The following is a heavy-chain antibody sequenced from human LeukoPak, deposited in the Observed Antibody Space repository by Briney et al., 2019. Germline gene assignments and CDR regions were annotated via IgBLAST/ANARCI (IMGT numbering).Heavy chain of an antibody. CDR2: IYYSGST. D-gene: IGHD3-10*01. Sequence: SETLSLTCTVSGGSFSSYYWSWIRQPPGKGLEWIGYIYYSGSTNYNPALKSRVTISVDTSKNQFSLKLSSVTAADTAVYYCAMQKYYSSGSHIDPWGQGTLVTVSS. J-gene: IGHJ5*02. V-gene: IGHV4-59*01. CDR3: AMQKYYSSGSHIDP. CDR1: GGSFSSYY.